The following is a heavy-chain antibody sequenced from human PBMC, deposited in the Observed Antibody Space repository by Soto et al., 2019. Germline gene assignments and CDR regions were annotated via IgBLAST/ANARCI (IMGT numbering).Heavy chain of an antibody. CDR2: IYYSGST. V-gene: IGHV4-59*01. CDR3: AGSYSSSGDFDY. J-gene: IGHJ4*02. CDR1: GGSISSYY. D-gene: IGHD6-13*01. Sequence: PSETLSLTCTVSGGSISSYYWSWIRQPPGKGLEWIGYIYYSGSTNYNPSLKSRVTISVDTSKNQFSLKLSSVTAADTAVYYCAGSYSSSGDFDYWGQGTLVTVSS.